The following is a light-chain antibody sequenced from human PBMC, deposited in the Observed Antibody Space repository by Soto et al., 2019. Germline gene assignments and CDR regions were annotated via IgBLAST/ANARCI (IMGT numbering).Light chain of an antibody. CDR2: EDK. J-gene: IGLJ2*01. CDR3: QSYDGTIQV. Sequence: NFMLTQPHSVSASPGKTVTISCTRSSGNIASNFVQWFQQRPGSSPTTVIYEDKQRPSEVPDRFSVYIDRSSNSVSLTISGLKTDDEADYYCQSYDGTIQVFGGGTKVTVL. V-gene: IGLV6-57*01. CDR1: SGNIASNF.